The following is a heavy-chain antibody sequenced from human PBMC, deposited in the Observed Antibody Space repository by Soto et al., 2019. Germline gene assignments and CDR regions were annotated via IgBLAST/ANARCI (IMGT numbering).Heavy chain of an antibody. V-gene: IGHV1-3*01. CDR1: GYTFTSYA. J-gene: IGHJ1*01. CDR3: ISSTSEIAVAGTGYFQH. CDR2: INAGNGNT. D-gene: IGHD6-19*01. Sequence: GASVKVSCKASGYTFTSYAMHWVRQAPGQRLEWMGWINAGNGNTKYSQNFQDRVTFTRDASASTIYMDLSSLRSEDTAVYYCISSTSEIAVAGTGYFQHWGQGTLVTVSS.